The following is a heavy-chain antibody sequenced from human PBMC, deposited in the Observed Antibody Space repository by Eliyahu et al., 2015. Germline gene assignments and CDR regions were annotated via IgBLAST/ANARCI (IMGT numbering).Heavy chain of an antibody. J-gene: IGHJ4*02. CDR1: GGSFSGYY. V-gene: IGHV4-34*01. Sequence: QVQLQQWGAGLLKPSETLSLTCAVYGGSFSGYYWSWIRQPPGKGLEWIGEINHSGSTNYNPSLKSRVTISVDTSKNQFSLKLSSVTAADTAVYYCARGINDYGDSDYWGQGTLVTVSS. D-gene: IGHD4-17*01. CDR2: INHSGST. CDR3: ARGINDYGDSDY.